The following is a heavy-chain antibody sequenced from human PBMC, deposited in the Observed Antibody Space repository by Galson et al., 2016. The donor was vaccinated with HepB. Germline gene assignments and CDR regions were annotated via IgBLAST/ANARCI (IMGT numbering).Heavy chain of an antibody. CDR3: GRDHSVVLTTAYSWFDP. J-gene: IGHJ5*02. CDR2: INSDGTIS. D-gene: IGHD4-23*01. Sequence: SLRLSCAASGFAFGSHWMHWVRQVPGKGLVWVSRINSDGTISNYADSVKGRFTISRDNAKNTLYLQMNSLRVEDTAVYYCGRDHSVVLTTAYSWFDPWGRGTLVTVSS. V-gene: IGHV3-74*01. CDR1: GFAFGSHW.